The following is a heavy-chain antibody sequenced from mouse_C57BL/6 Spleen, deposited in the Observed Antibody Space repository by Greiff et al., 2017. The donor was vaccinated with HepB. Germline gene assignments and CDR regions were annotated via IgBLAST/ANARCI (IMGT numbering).Heavy chain of an antibody. V-gene: IGHV5-6*01. CDR3: ARHDGSSSAWFAY. Sequence: EVQVVESGGDLVKPGGSLKLSCAASGFTFSSYGMSWVRQTPDKRLEWVATISSGGSYTYYPDSVKGRFTISRDNAKNTLYLQMSSLKSEDTAMYYCARHDGSSSAWFAYWGQGTLVTVSA. CDR2: ISSGGSYT. J-gene: IGHJ3*01. CDR1: GFTFSSYG. D-gene: IGHD1-1*01.